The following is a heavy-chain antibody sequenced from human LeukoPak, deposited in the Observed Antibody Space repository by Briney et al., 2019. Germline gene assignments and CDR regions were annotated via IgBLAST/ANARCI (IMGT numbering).Heavy chain of an antibody. CDR2: MNPNSGNT. V-gene: IGHV1-8*01. CDR1: GYTFTSYD. J-gene: IGHJ4*02. D-gene: IGHD3-16*01. CDR3: AREAYDYVWGKRPNGFDY. Sequence: ASVKVSCKASGYTFTSYDINWVRQATGQGLEWMGWMNPNSGNTGYAQKFQGGVTMTRNTSISTAYMELSSLRSEDTAVYYCAREAYDYVWGKRPNGFDYWGQGTLVTVSS.